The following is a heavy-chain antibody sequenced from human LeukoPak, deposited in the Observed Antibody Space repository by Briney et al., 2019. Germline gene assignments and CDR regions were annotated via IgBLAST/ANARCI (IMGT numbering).Heavy chain of an antibody. Sequence: SETLSLTCSVSGVSISAYYWSWIRQPPGKGLEWIGYIYYSGSTNYNPSLKSRVTISVDTSKNQFSLKLSSVTAADTAVYYCARDRPPYSPDYYYGMDVWGQGTTVTVSS. D-gene: IGHD6-13*01. CDR2: IYYSGST. CDR1: GVSISAYY. CDR3: ARDRPPYSPDYYYGMDV. J-gene: IGHJ6*02. V-gene: IGHV4-59*01.